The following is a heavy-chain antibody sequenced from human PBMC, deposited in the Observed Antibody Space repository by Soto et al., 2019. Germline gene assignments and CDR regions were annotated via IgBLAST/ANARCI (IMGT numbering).Heavy chain of an antibody. V-gene: IGHV4-30-4*01. CDR3: ATRIQYGGNPIPFDY. Sequence: SETLSLTCTVSGGSISSGDYYWSWIRQPPGKGLEWIGYIYYSGSTYYNPSLKSRVTISVDTSKNQFSLKLSSVTAADTAVYYCATRIQYGGNPIPFDYWGQGTLVTVSS. CDR2: IYYSGST. J-gene: IGHJ4*02. D-gene: IGHD2-15*01. CDR1: GGSISSGDYY.